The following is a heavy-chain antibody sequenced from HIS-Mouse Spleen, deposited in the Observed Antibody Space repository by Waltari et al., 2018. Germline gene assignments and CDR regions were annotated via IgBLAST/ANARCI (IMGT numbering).Heavy chain of an antibody. CDR3: AREIPYSSSWYDWYFDL. CDR2: IYYSGST. V-gene: IGHV4-39*07. D-gene: IGHD6-13*01. J-gene: IGHJ2*01. Sequence: QLQLQESGPGLVKPSETLSLTGTVSGGSIISSSYYWGWIRQPPGKGLEWIGSIYYSGSTYYNPSLKSRVTISVDTSKNQFSLKLSSVTAADTAVYYCAREIPYSSSWYDWYFDLWGRGTLVTVSS. CDR1: GGSIISSSYY.